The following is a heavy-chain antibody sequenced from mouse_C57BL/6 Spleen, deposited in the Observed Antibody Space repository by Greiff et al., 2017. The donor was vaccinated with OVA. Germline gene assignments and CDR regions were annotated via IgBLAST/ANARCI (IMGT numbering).Heavy chain of an antibody. J-gene: IGHJ2*01. CDR2: ISYDGSN. D-gene: IGHD2-10*02. CDR3: AREYGNYNY. V-gene: IGHV3-6*01. Sequence: EVKLQQSGPGLVKPSQSLSLTCSVTGYSITSGYYWNWIRQFPGNKLEWMGYISYDGSNNYNPSLKNRISITRVTSKNQFFLKLNSVTTEDTATYYCAREYGNYNYWGQGTTLTVSS. CDR1: GYSITSGYY.